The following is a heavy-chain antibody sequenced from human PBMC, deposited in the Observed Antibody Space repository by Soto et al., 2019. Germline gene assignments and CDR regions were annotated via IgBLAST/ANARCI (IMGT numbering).Heavy chain of an antibody. V-gene: IGHV4-34*01. Sequence: QVQLQQWGGGLLKPSETLSLTCAVYGGSFSGYSWTWLRQPPGKGLEWIGEINHSGTTDYNPALKSRVTMSVDTSKNQFSLRVTSVTAADTAVYYCARESEDLTSNFDYWGQGTLVTVSS. CDR1: GGSFSGYS. CDR2: INHSGTT. J-gene: IGHJ4*02. CDR3: ARESEDLTSNFDY.